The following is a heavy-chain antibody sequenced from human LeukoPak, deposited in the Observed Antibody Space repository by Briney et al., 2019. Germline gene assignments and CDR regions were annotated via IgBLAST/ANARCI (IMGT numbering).Heavy chain of an antibody. V-gene: IGHV4-39*07. J-gene: IGHJ4*02. CDR3: ARDRSSSSFDY. Sequence: SETLSLTCTVSGGSISTSNYYWGWIRQPPGKGLEWIGNIFYSGSTYYSPSLKRRVTISLDTSRNQFSLKLSSVTAADTAVYYCARDRSSSSFDYWGQGTLVTVSS. D-gene: IGHD6-6*01. CDR1: GGSISTSNYY. CDR2: IFYSGST.